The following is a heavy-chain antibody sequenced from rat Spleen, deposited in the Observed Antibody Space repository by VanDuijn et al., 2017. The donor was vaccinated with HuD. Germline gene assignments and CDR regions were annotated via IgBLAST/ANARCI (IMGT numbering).Heavy chain of an antibody. CDR2: ISPSGGST. J-gene: IGHJ1*01. Sequence: EVQLVESGGGLVQPGRSLKLSCAASGFTYSNYVMAWVRQAPTKGLEWVASISPSGGSTYYRDSVRGRFTISSDDAKTTLYLQMDSLRSEDTATYYCTRAGYLRDWYFDFWGPGTMVTVSS. D-gene: IGHD2-2*01. CDR3: TRAGYLRDWYFDF. CDR1: GFTYSNYV. V-gene: IGHV5S13*01.